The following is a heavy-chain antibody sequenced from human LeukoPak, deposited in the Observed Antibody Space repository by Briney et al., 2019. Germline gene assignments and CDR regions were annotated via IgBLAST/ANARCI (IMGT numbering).Heavy chain of an antibody. V-gene: IGHV4-59*11. CDR3: ARESGATVRGVRATWFDP. CDR1: GGSISSHY. CDR2: IYYSGST. Sequence: PSETLSLTCTVSGGSISSHYWSWIRQPPGKGLEWIGYIYYSGSTNYNPSLKSRVTISVDTSKNQFSLKLSSVTAADTAVDYCARESGATVRGVRATWFDPWGQGTLVTVSS. D-gene: IGHD3-10*01. J-gene: IGHJ5*02.